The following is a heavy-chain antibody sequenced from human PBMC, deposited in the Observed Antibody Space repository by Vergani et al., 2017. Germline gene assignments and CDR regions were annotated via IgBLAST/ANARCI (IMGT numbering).Heavy chain of an antibody. V-gene: IGHV1-69*01. J-gene: IGHJ3*02. D-gene: IGHD2-15*01. Sequence: VQRVQSGAEVKKPGSSGKVSCKASGGTFSSYAISWVRQAPGQGLEWMGGIIPIFGTANYAQKFQGRVTITADESTSTAYMELSRLRSEDTAVYYCARAVMDCSGGSCGNAFAIWGQGTMVTVSS. CDR2: IIPIFGTA. CDR1: GGTFSSYA. CDR3: ARAVMDCSGGSCGNAFAI.